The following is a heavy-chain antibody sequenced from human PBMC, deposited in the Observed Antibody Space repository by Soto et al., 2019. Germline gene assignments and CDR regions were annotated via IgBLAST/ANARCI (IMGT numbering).Heavy chain of an antibody. CDR2: ISGSGGST. J-gene: IGHJ6*02. CDR3: AKGFRGGDYERGYYYYGMDV. Sequence: EVQLLESGGGLVQPGGSLRLSCAASGFTFSSYAMSWVRQAPGKGLEWVSAISGSGGSTYYADSVKGRFTISRDNSKNTLYLQMNSLRAEDTAVYYCAKGFRGGDYERGYYYYGMDVWGQGTTVTVSS. D-gene: IGHD4-17*01. V-gene: IGHV3-23*01. CDR1: GFTFSSYA.